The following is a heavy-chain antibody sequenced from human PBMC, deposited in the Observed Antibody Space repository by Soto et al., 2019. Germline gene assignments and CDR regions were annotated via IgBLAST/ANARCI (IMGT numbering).Heavy chain of an antibody. CDR3: ARDWGVVVVVAATLDY. CDR1: GYTFTSYG. CDR2: ISAYNGNT. V-gene: IGHV1-18*01. D-gene: IGHD2-15*01. J-gene: IGHJ4*02. Sequence: QVQLVQSGAEVKKPGASVKVSCKASGYTFTSYGISWVRQAPGQGLEWMGWISAYNGNTNYAQKLQGRVTMTTDTXTXXAYMELRSLRSDDTAVYYCARDWGVVVVVAATLDYWGQGTLVTVSS.